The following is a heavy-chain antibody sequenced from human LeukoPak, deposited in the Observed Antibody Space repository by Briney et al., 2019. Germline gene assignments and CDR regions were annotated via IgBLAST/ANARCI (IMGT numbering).Heavy chain of an antibody. J-gene: IGHJ4*02. Sequence: PGGSLRLSCTASGFTIYSNYISWVRRAPGKGLEWVSAISGSGGSTYYADSVKGRFTISRDNSKNTLYLQMNSLRAEDTAVYYCAKVPQYYGSGSSPYYFDYWGQGTLVTVSS. CDR3: AKVPQYYGSGSSPYYFDY. CDR2: ISGSGGST. CDR1: GFTIYSNY. V-gene: IGHV3-23*01. D-gene: IGHD3-10*01.